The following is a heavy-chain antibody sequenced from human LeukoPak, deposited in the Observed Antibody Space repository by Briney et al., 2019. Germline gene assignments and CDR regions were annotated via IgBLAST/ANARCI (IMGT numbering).Heavy chain of an antibody. J-gene: IGHJ4*02. V-gene: IGHV4-34*01. CDR1: GGSFSGYY. CDR2: INHSGST. D-gene: IGHD3-3*01. Sequence: SETLSLTCAVYGGSFSGYYWSWIRQPPGKGLEWIGEINHSGSTYYNPSLKSRVTISVDTSKNQFSLKLSSVTAADTAVYYCARNTILEIDYWGQGTLVTVSS. CDR3: ARNTILEIDY.